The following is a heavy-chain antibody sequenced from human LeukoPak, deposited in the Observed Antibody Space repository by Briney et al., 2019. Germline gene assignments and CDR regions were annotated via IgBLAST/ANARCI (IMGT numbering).Heavy chain of an antibody. D-gene: IGHD6-19*01. Sequence: GGSLRLPCAASGFTFGSYAMYWVRQAPGKGLEWVSGISGSGGSTFYADSVKGRFTISSDNSETTVYLQMNSLRADDTAVYYCAKTTAGYSSGRYPGWPVDYWGQGTLVTVSS. J-gene: IGHJ4*02. CDR3: AKTTAGYSSGRYPGWPVDY. CDR1: GFTFGSYA. CDR2: ISGSGGST. V-gene: IGHV3-23*01.